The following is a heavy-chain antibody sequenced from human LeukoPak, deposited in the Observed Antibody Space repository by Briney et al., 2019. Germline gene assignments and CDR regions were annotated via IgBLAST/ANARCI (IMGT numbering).Heavy chain of an antibody. Sequence: SGGSLRLSCAASGFTFSSYWMSWVRQAPGKGLEWVANIKQDGSEKYYVDSVKGRFTISRDNAKNSLYLQMNSLRAEDTAVYYRARDRSPWSGYYTGDYYYYMDVWGKGTTVTVSS. J-gene: IGHJ6*03. CDR1: GFTFSSYW. CDR2: IKQDGSEK. CDR3: ARDRSPWSGYYTGDYYYYMDV. V-gene: IGHV3-7*01. D-gene: IGHD3-3*01.